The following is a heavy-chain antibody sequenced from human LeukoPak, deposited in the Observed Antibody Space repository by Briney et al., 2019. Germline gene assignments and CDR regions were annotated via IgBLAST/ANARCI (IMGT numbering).Heavy chain of an antibody. D-gene: IGHD5-18*01. Sequence: GASVKVSCKASGYIFTSYFMHWVRQAPGQGLEWMVLINPSGGSTRYAQKFQGRVTMTRDMFTSTVYMELSSLRSEDTAVYYCARALPHRRLMDTTMEQHWFDPWGQGTLVTVSS. CDR2: INPSGGST. CDR3: ARALPHRRLMDTTMEQHWFDP. V-gene: IGHV1-46*01. CDR1: GYIFTSYF. J-gene: IGHJ5*02.